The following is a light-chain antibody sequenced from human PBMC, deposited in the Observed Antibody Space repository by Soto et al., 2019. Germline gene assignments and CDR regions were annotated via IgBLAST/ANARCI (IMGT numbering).Light chain of an antibody. Sequence: EIVLTQSPATLALSPGERATLSCRASQRVSSYLAWYQQKPGQAPRLLIYDASNRATGIPARFSGSGSGTDFTLTSSSLETEDFAVYYCQHRSNSTPTFGQGTKLEIK. CDR1: QRVSSY. J-gene: IGKJ2*01. CDR2: DAS. CDR3: QHRSNSTPT. V-gene: IGKV3-11*01.